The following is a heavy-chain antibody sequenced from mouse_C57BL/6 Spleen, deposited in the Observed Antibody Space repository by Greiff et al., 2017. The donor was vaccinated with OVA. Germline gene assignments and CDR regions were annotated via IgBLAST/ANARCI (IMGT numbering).Heavy chain of an antibody. D-gene: IGHD1-2*01. CDR3: ARVGGTTAPWFAY. CDR2: INPNNGGT. V-gene: IGHV1-18*01. Sequence: VQLQQSGPELVKPGASVKIPCKASGYTFTDYNMDWVKQSHGKSLEWIGDINPNNGGTIYNQKFKGKATLTVDKSSSTAYMELRSLTSEDTAVYYCARVGGTTAPWFAYWGQGTLVTVSA. CDR1: GYTFTDYN. J-gene: IGHJ3*01.